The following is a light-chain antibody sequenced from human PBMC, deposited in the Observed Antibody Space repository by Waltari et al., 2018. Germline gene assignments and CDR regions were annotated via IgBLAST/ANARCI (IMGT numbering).Light chain of an antibody. Sequence: DIVMTQSPDSLAVSLGERATINCMSSQSVLYSTNNKNYLAWYQPKPGQPPKLLISWASTRDSGVPDRFSGSGSGTDFTLTISSLQAEDVAVYYCQKYYSTPRTFGQGTKVEIK. J-gene: IGKJ1*01. CDR3: QKYYSTPRT. V-gene: IGKV4-1*01. CDR2: WAS. CDR1: QSVLYSTNNKNY.